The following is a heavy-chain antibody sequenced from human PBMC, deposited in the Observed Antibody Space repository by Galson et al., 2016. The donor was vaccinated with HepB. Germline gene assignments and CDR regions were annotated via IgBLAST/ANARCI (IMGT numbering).Heavy chain of an antibody. CDR2: ISSSSSYI. CDR1: GFTFSSYS. Sequence: SLRLSCAASGFTFSSYSMYWVRQAPGKGLEWVSSISSSSSYIYYADSVKGRFTISRDNAKNSLYLQMNSLRAEDTAVYYCASGYSYGYFYYWGQGTLVTVSS. D-gene: IGHD5-18*01. J-gene: IGHJ4*02. CDR3: ASGYSYGYFYY. V-gene: IGHV3-21*01.